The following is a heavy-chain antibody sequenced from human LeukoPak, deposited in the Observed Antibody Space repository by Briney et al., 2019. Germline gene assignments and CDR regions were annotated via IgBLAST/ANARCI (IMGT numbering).Heavy chain of an antibody. CDR3: ARGRRPYCTNGVCYTLDY. V-gene: IGHV4-34*01. Sequence: SETLSLTCAVYGGSFSGYYWSWVRQPPGKGLEWIGEINHSGSTNYNPSLKSRVTISVDTSKNQFSLKLSSVTAADTAVYYCARGRRPYCTNGVCYTLDYWGQGTLVTVSS. CDR1: GGSFSGYY. J-gene: IGHJ4*02. D-gene: IGHD2-8*01. CDR2: INHSGST.